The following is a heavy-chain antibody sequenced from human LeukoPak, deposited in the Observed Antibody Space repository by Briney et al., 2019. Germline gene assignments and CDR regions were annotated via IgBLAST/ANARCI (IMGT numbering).Heavy chain of an antibody. CDR1: TFTFSSYG. CDR2: ISGSGGNT. D-gene: IGHD2-21*01. CDR3: AKDIQCTY. V-gene: IGHV3-23*01. Sequence: QSGGSLRLSCGASTFTFSSYGMSWVRQAPGKGLEWVSLISGSGGNTYYADSVKGRFTISRDNSKNTLYLQMNSLRAEDTAVYHCAKDIQCTYWGQGTLVTVSS. J-gene: IGHJ4*02.